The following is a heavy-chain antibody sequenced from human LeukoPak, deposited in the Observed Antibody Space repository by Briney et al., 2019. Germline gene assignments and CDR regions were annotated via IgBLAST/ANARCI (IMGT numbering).Heavy chain of an antibody. CDR2: ISSSSSYI. CDR3: ARDKETGYSSGWYI. D-gene: IGHD6-19*01. V-gene: IGHV3-21*01. J-gene: IGHJ4*02. CDR1: GFTFSSYS. Sequence: GGSLRLSCAASGFTFSSYSMNWVRQAPGKGLEWVSSISSSSSYIYYADSVKGRFTISRDNANNSLYLQMNSLRAEDTAVYYCARDKETGYSSGWYIWGQGTLVTVSS.